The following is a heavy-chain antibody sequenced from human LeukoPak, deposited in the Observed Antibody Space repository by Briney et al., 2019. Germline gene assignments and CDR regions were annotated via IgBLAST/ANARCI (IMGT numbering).Heavy chain of an antibody. CDR2: IYPGDSDT. D-gene: IGHD3-10*01. CDR3: ARQEIYYGSGSYSFDY. J-gene: IGHJ4*02. CDR1: GYSFTSYL. V-gene: IGHV5-51*01. Sequence: GESLKISCQGSGYSFTSYLIGWVRQMPGKGLEGMGIIYPGDSDTRYSPSFQGQVTISADKSISTAYLQWSSLKASDTAMYYCARQEIYYGSGSYSFDYWGQGTLVTVSS.